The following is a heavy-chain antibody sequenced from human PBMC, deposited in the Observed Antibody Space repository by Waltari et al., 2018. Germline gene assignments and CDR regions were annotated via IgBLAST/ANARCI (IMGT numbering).Heavy chain of an antibody. D-gene: IGHD5-12*01. CDR2: ISSSSSYI. Sequence: EVQLVESGGGLVKPGGSLRLSCAASGFTFSSYSMNWVRQAPGKGLGWVSSISSSSSYIYYADSVKGRFTISRDNAKNSLYLQMNSLRAEDTAVYYCARADSGYDAHYYYGMDVWGQGTTVTVSS. CDR3: ARADSGYDAHYYYGMDV. V-gene: IGHV3-21*01. CDR1: GFTFSSYS. J-gene: IGHJ6*02.